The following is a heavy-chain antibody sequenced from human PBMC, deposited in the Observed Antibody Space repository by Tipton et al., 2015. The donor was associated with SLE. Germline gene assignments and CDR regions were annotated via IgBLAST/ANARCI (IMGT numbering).Heavy chain of an antibody. CDR1: GGSISSSPYY. J-gene: IGHJ5*02. CDR2: VYSGGNT. D-gene: IGHD3-10*01. CDR3: AIETADILWFGGTGSEYNWFDP. V-gene: IGHV4-39*07. Sequence: TLSLTCTVSGGSISSSPYYWAWIRQPPGKGLEWIGTVYSGGNTYHIPSLKTRVTISVDTSRNQFSLKLTSVTAADTAVYYCAIETADILWFGGTGSEYNWFDPWGQGTLVTVSS.